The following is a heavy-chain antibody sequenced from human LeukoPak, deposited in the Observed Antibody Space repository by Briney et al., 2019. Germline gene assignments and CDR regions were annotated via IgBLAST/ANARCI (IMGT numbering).Heavy chain of an antibody. Sequence: GGSLRLSCAASGFTLGRYWMHWVRQAPGKGLVWVSRIQSDGSSTSYADSVKGRFTISRDTAKNTLYMEMNSLRAEDTAVYYCARDGNYYMDVWGTGTTVTVSS. V-gene: IGHV3-74*01. CDR2: IQSDGSST. D-gene: IGHD1-14*01. CDR1: GFTLGRYW. J-gene: IGHJ6*03. CDR3: ARDGNYYMDV.